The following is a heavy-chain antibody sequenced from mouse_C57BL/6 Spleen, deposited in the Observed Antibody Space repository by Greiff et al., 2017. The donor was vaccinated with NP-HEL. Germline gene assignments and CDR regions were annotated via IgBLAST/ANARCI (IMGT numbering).Heavy chain of an antibody. V-gene: IGHV5-12*01. D-gene: IGHD2-1*01. CDR3: ARPDGNYWYFDV. CDR1: GFTFSDYY. J-gene: IGHJ1*03. CDR2: ISNGGGST. Sequence: EVKLEESGGGLVQPGGSLKLSCAASGFTFSDYYMYWVRQTPEKRLEWVAYISNGGGSTYYPDTVKGRFTISRDNAKNTLYLQMRRLKSEDTAMYYCARPDGNYWYFDVWGTGTTVTVSS.